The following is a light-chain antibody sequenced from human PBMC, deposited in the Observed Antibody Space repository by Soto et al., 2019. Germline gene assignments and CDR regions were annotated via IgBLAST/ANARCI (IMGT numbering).Light chain of an antibody. CDR2: KAS. Sequence: DIQMTQSPSTLSASVGDRVTITCRASQSISDWLAWYQQKPGKAPKLLIYKASSLESGVPSRFSGSGSGTEFTLTLSILQPDDFATYYCQQYNSYSETFGQGTKVEVK. V-gene: IGKV1-5*03. CDR3: QQYNSYSET. CDR1: QSISDW. J-gene: IGKJ1*01.